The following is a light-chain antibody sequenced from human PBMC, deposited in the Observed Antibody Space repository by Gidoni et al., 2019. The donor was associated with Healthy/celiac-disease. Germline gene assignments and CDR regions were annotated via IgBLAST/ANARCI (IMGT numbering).Light chain of an antibody. J-gene: IGKJ1*01. V-gene: IGKV1-39*01. Sequence: DIQMTQSPSSLSASVGDRVTITCLASQSISSYLNWYQQKPGKAPKLLIYAASSLQSVVPSRFSGSGSGTDFTLTISSLQPEDFATYYCQQCYSTPLTFGQGTKVEIK. CDR1: QSISSY. CDR3: QQCYSTPLT. CDR2: AAS.